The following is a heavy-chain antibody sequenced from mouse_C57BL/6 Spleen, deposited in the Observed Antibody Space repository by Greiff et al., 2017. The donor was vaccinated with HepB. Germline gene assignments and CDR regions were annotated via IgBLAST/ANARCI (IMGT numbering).Heavy chain of an antibody. CDR2: IYPSDSET. CDR1: GYTFTSYW. CDR3: ARRPYDGYYVGNAMDY. V-gene: IGHV1-61*01. Sequence: QVQLQQPGAELVRPGSSVKLSCKASGYTFTSYWMDWVKQRPGQGLEWIGNIYPSDSETHYNQKFKDKATLTVDKSSSTAYMQLSSLTSEDSAVYYWARRPYDGYYVGNAMDYWGQGTSVTVSS. J-gene: IGHJ4*01. D-gene: IGHD2-3*01.